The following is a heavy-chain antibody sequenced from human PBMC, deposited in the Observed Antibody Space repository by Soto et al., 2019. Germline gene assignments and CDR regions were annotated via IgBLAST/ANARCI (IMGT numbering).Heavy chain of an antibody. CDR2: IYYSGST. D-gene: IGHD1-26*01. CDR3: AREGELHWFDP. CDR1: GGSISSYY. Sequence: LSLTCTVSGGSISSYYWSWIRQPPGKGLEWIGYIYYSGSTNYNPSLKSRVTISVDTSKNQFSLKLSSVTAADTAVYYCAREGELHWFDPWGQGTLVTVSS. J-gene: IGHJ5*02. V-gene: IGHV4-59*01.